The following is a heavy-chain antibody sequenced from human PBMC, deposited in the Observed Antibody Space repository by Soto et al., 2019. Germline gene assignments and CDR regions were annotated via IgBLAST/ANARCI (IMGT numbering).Heavy chain of an antibody. D-gene: IGHD3-9*01. Sequence: GGSLRLSCAASGFTFSSYAMSWVRQAPGKGLEWVSAISGSGGSTYYADSVKGRFTISRDNSKNTLYLQMNSLRAEDTAVYYCAKGFIDFALDYDILTGYWPNFDYWGQGTLVTVSS. J-gene: IGHJ4*02. CDR2: ISGSGGST. CDR3: AKGFIDFALDYDILTGYWPNFDY. CDR1: GFTFSSYA. V-gene: IGHV3-23*01.